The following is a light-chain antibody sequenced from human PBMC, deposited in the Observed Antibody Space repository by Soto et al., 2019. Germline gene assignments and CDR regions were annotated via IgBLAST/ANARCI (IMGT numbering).Light chain of an antibody. CDR3: QQRSNWPIT. CDR1: QSVSSIY. V-gene: IGKV3-11*01. Sequence: EIQMTQSPSSLSASVGDRVTITCRASQSVSSIYFAWYQQKRGQAPRLLIYDASNRATGIPARFSGSGSGTDFTLTISSLEPEDFAVYYCQQRSNWPITFGQGTRLEIK. CDR2: DAS. J-gene: IGKJ5*01.